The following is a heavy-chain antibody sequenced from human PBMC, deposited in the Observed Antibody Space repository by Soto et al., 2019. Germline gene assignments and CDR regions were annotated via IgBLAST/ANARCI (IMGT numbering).Heavy chain of an antibody. Sequence: QPGGSLRLSCAASGFTFSSCAMNWVRQAPGKGLEWVSTISGSGESTYYADSVKGRFTISSDNSKSTLYLQMNSLRAEDTAVYYCAKDRWNYDYFDFWGQGTLVTVSS. V-gene: IGHV3-23*01. CDR2: ISGSGEST. D-gene: IGHD1-7*01. CDR1: GFTFSSCA. CDR3: AKDRWNYDYFDF. J-gene: IGHJ4*02.